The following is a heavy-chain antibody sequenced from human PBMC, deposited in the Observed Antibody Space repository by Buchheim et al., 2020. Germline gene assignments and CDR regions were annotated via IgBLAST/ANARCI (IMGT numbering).Heavy chain of an antibody. J-gene: IGHJ6*02. V-gene: IGHV3-21*01. CDR1: GFTFSSYS. Sequence: EVQLVESGGGLVKPGGSLRLSCAASGFTFSSYSMNWARQAPGKGLEWVSSISSSSSYIYYADSVKGRFTISRDNAKNSLYLQMNSLGAEDTAVYYCARDLGATYQSTFYYYYGMDVWGQGTT. CDR2: ISSSSSYI. CDR3: ARDLGATYQSTFYYYYGMDV. D-gene: IGHD1-26*01.